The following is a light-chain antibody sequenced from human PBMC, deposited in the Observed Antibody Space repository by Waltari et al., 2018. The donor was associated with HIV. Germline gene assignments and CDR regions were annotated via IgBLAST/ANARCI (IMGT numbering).Light chain of an antibody. Sequence: QSVLTPPASVSASPGQSISIPCSGTSAQVGGFNFVSWYQQCAGKAPTVILYEVSKRPSGIPGRFSGSKSGNTASLTIAGLQPGDEADYYCSSYMVNNGLVFGGGTRVTVL. J-gene: IGLJ2*01. CDR3: SSYMVNNGLV. CDR2: EVS. CDR1: SAQVGGFNF. V-gene: IGLV2-14*03.